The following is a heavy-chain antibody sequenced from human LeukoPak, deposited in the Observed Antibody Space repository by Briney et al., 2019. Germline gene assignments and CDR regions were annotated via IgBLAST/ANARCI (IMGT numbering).Heavy chain of an antibody. D-gene: IGHD6-13*01. V-gene: IGHV4-4*07. CDR1: AGSISSYY. CDR3: ARDSSSSWYPYYYYMDV. J-gene: IGHJ6*03. CDR2: IYTSGST. Sequence: PSETLSLTCTVSAGSISSYYWSWIRQPAGKGLEWIGRIYTSGSTNYDPSLKSRVTMSVDTSKNQFSLKLSSVTAADTAVYYCARDSSSSWYPYYYYMDVWGKGTTVTVSS.